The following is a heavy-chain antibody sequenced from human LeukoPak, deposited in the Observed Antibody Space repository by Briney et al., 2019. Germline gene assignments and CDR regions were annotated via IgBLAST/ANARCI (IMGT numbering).Heavy chain of an antibody. J-gene: IGHJ4*02. D-gene: IGHD1-26*01. CDR1: GYTFTNYG. V-gene: IGHV1-18*01. CDR2: ISAYNGNT. CDR3: ARDLDQYSGRFGGFGHDF. Sequence: VASVKVSCKASGYTFTNYGFNWVRQAPGQGLEWMGWISAYNGNTNYAQKLQGRVTMTTDTSTSTAYMELRSLRSDDTAVYYCARDLDQYSGRFGGFGHDFWGQGTLVTVSS.